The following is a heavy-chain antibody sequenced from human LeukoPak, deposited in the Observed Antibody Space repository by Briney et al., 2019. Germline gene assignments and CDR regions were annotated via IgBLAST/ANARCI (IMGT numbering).Heavy chain of an antibody. D-gene: IGHD4-17*01. CDR1: GYTFTGYF. V-gene: IGHV1-2*06. CDR2: INPNSGGT. J-gene: IGHJ4*02. CDR3: VRNLPRDYGDYVAY. Sequence: ASVKVSCKTSGYTFTGYFLHWVRQAPGQGLEWMRRINPNSGGTDYAQKFQGRVTMTRDTSISTAYMELSRLRSDDTAVYFCVRNLPRDYGDYVAYWGQGTLVTVSS.